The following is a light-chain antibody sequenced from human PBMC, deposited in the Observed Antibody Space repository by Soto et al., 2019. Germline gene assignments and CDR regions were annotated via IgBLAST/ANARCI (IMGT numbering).Light chain of an antibody. CDR3: QQYNNWPSWT. CDR1: QSVSSN. V-gene: IGKV3-15*01. J-gene: IGKJ1*01. CDR2: GAS. Sequence: EIVMTQSPATLSVSPGERATLSCRASQSVSSNLAWYQQKPGQAPRLLIYGASTRATGIPARFSGGGSGKEFTLTISSLQSEDFAVYYCQQYNNWPSWTFGQGTRWIS.